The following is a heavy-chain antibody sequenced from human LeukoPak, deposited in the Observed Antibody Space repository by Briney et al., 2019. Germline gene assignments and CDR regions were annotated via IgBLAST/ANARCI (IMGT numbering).Heavy chain of an antibody. CDR3: AKDSKRDRYPFGVVMGRSYYYGMDV. Sequence: PGGSLRLSCAASGFTFSSYSMNWVRQAPGKGLEWVSSISSSSSYIYYADSVKGRFTISRDNSKNTLYLQMNSLRAEDTAVYYCAKDSKRDRYPFGVVMGRSYYYGMDVWGQGTTVTVSS. CDR2: ISSSSSYI. D-gene: IGHD3-3*01. J-gene: IGHJ6*02. V-gene: IGHV3-21*04. CDR1: GFTFSSYS.